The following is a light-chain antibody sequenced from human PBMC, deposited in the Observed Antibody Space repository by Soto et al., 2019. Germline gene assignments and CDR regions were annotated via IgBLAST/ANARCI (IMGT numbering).Light chain of an antibody. CDR2: DTS. CDR3: QQRTNWLWA. CDR1: QSVSNY. Sequence: ELVLTQSPATFSLSPGERATLSCRASQSVSNYLAWYQQKPGQAPRLLIYDTSNRATGIPARFSGSGSGTDFTLTISSLEPEDFAVYYCQQRTNWLWAFGQGTKVVIK. J-gene: IGKJ1*01. V-gene: IGKV3-11*01.